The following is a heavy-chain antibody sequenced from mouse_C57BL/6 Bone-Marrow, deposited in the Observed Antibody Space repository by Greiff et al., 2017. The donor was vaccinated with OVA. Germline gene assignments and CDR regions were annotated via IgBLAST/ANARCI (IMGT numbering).Heavy chain of an antibody. CDR2: ISDGGSYT. D-gene: IGHD2-1*01. CDR1: GFTFSSYA. CDR3: ARDRYGNFDY. Sequence: EVKLMESGGGLVKPGGSLKLSCAASGFTFSSYAMSWVRQTPEKRLEWVATISDGGSYTYYPDNVKGRFTISRDNAKNNLYLQMSHLKSEDTAMYYCARDRYGNFDYWGQGTTLTVSS. V-gene: IGHV5-4*01. J-gene: IGHJ2*01.